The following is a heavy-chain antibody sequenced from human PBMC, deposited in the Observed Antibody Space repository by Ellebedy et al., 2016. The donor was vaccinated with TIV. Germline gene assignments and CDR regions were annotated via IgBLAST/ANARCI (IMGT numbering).Heavy chain of an antibody. Sequence: GGSLRLXXVVSGFTFRSHGIYWVRQAPGKGLEWVAVISSDGSNKYYADSVKGRFTISRDNSENTLYLQMNSLRTDDMAVYYCARGGSSGSSDYWGQGTLVTVSS. CDR1: GFTFRSHG. D-gene: IGHD3-10*01. V-gene: IGHV3-30*03. CDR2: ISSDGSNK. CDR3: ARGGSSGSSDY. J-gene: IGHJ4*02.